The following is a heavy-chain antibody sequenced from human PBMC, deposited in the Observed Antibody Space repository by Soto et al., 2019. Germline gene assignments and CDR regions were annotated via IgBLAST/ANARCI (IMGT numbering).Heavy chain of an antibody. J-gene: IGHJ4*02. CDR2: ITDDGSSK. V-gene: IGHV3-23*01. CDR1: GFIFSRYS. CDR3: AKDQYSGSPGKPDY. D-gene: IGHD1-26*01. Sequence: GGALRLSWATSGFIFSRYSIIWVRHAPGKGLEWVAVITDDGSSKYYVDSVKGRFTISRDNSKNMLYLQMDTLAADDTAVYYCAKDQYSGSPGKPDYWGQGTLVTVSS.